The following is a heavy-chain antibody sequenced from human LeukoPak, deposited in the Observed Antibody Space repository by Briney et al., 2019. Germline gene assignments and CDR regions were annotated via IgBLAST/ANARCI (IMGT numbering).Heavy chain of an antibody. CDR3: ARLGGGGVYDIVVVPAANPRFMDV. D-gene: IGHD2-2*01. J-gene: IGHJ6*04. Sequence: SETLSLACAVYGGSFSGYYWSWIRQPPGKGLEWIGEINHSGSTNYNPSLKSRVTISVDTSKNQFSLKLSSVTAADTAVYYCARLGGGGVYDIVVVPAANPRFMDVWGKGTTVTVSS. CDR1: GGSFSGYY. CDR2: INHSGST. V-gene: IGHV4-34*01.